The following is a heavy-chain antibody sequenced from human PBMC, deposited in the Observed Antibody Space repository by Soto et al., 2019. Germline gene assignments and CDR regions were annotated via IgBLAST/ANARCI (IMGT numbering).Heavy chain of an antibody. Sequence: QVQLVESGGGVVQPGRSLRLSCAASGFTFSSYAMHWVRQAPGKGLEWVAVISYDGSNKYYADSVKGRFTISRDNSKNTLYLQMNSLRAEDTAVYYCARAPGWRAVAGTGYYYGMDVWGQGTTVTVSS. CDR2: ISYDGSNK. J-gene: IGHJ6*02. V-gene: IGHV3-30-3*01. CDR1: GFTFSSYA. D-gene: IGHD6-13*01. CDR3: ARAPGWRAVAGTGYYYGMDV.